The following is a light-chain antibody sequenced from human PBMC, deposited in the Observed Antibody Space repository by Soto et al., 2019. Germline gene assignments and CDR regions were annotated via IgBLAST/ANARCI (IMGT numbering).Light chain of an antibody. Sequence: QSVLTQPASVSGSPGQSITISCTGTSSDVGAYNFVSWYQQHPGTVPKLLIYEVTNRPSGVSHRFSGSKSGNTASLTISGLQADDEADYYCNSYTTTSTYVFGTGTKVIVL. V-gene: IGLV2-14*01. CDR2: EVT. CDR1: SSDVGAYNF. CDR3: NSYTTTSTYV. J-gene: IGLJ1*01.